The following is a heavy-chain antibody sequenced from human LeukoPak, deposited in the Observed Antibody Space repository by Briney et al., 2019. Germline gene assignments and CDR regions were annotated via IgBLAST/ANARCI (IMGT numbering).Heavy chain of an antibody. V-gene: IGHV1-2*02. CDR3: ARDRLSGDSDAFDI. CDR2: INPNSGGT. D-gene: IGHD4-17*01. J-gene: IGHJ3*02. CDR1: GYTFTGYY. Sequence: ASVKVSCKASGYTFTGYYMHWVRQAPGQGLEWMGWINPNSGGTNYAQKFQGRVTMTRDTSISTAYMELSRLRSDDTAVYYCARDRLSGDSDAFDIWGQGTMVTVSS.